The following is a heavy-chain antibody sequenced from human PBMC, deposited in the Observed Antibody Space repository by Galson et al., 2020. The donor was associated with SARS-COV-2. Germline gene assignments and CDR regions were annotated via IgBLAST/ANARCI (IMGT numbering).Heavy chain of an antibody. CDR3: ARQRGSCGGGNCYFDS. CDR2: ITGSGAST. CDR1: GFTFTSYA. V-gene: IGHV3-23*01. D-gene: IGHD2-15*01. Sequence: PGGSLRLSCDASGFTFTSYAMARVRQAPGKGLEWVSSITGSGASTVYADSVKGRFTISRDSSKNTLYLQMNSLRADDTAVYSCARQRGSCGGGNCYFDSWGQGTLVTVSS. J-gene: IGHJ4*02.